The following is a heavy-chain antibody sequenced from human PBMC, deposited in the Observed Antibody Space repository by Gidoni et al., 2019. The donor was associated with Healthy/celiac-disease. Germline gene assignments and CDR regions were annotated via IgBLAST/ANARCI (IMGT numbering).Heavy chain of an antibody. D-gene: IGHD6-19*01. J-gene: IGHJ4*02. CDR1: GGSFSGYY. Sequence: QVQLQQLGAGLLKPSETLSLTCAVYGGSFSGYYWSWIRQPPGKGLEWIGEINHSGSTNYNPSLKSRVTISVDTSKNQFSLKLSSVTAADTAVYYCAREVSSGNARIDYWGQGTLVTVSS. CDR2: INHSGST. V-gene: IGHV4-34*01. CDR3: AREVSSGNARIDY.